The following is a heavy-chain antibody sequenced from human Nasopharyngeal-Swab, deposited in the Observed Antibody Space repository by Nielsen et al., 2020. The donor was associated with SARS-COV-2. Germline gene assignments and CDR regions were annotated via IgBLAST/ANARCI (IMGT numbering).Heavy chain of an antibody. CDR2: INHSGST. J-gene: IGHJ3*02. CDR1: GGSFSGYY. Sequence: SETLSLTCAVYGGSFSGYYWSWIRQPPGKGLEWIGEINHSGSTNYNPSLKSRVTISVDTSKNQFSLKLSSVTAADTAVYYCARLESITIFGVVIPTGAFDIWGQGTMVTVSS. D-gene: IGHD3-3*01. CDR3: ARLESITIFGVVIPTGAFDI. V-gene: IGHV4-34*01.